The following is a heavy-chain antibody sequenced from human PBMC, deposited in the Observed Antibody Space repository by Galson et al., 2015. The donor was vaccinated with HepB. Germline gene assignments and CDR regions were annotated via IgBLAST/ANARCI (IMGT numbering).Heavy chain of an antibody. CDR2: IYYSGST. D-gene: IGHD3-10*01. Sequence: ETLSLTCTVSGGSISSSSYYWGWIRQPPGKGLEWIGSIYYSGSTYYNPSLKSRVTISVDTSKNQFSLKLSSVTAADTAVYYCARHYGSGHPEDYWGQGTLVTVSS. V-gene: IGHV4-39*01. J-gene: IGHJ4*02. CDR3: ARHYGSGHPEDY. CDR1: GGSISSSSYY.